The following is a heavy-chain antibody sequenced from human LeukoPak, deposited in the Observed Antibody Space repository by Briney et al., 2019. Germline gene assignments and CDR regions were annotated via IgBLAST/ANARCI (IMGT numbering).Heavy chain of an antibody. V-gene: IGHV3-30-3*01. Sequence: AGGSLRLSCTASGFTFNTYAMHWVRQAPGKGLEWVAVISYDGSNKYYADSVKGRFTISRHNSKNTLDLQMNSLRAEDTAVYYCAREGGATRPYWGQGTLVTVPS. CDR3: AREGGATRPY. D-gene: IGHD1-26*01. J-gene: IGHJ4*02. CDR2: ISYDGSNK. CDR1: GFTFNTYA.